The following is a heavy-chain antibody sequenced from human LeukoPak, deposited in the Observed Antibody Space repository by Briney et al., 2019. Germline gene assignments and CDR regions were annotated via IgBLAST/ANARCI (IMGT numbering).Heavy chain of an antibody. D-gene: IGHD4-17*01. J-gene: IGHJ3*02. V-gene: IGHV3-48*03. CDR2: ISTSGSPI. CDR3: ARDLGDYVGYDGFDI. CDR1: GFTFSTYE. Sequence: PGGSLRLSCAASGFTFSTYEMNWVRQAPGKGLGWVSYISTSGSPIYYADSVKGRFTISRDNAKNSLYLQMNSLRAEDTAVYYCARDLGDYVGYDGFDIWGQGTMVT.